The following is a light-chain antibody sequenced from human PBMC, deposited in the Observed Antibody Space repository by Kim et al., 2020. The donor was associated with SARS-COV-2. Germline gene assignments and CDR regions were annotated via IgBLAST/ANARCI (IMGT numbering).Light chain of an antibody. Sequence: SSELTQDPAVSVALGQTVRITCQGDSLRNYYASWYQQKPGQATVFVIYGENNRPSGIPDRFSGSFSGNTASLTITGAQAEDEADYYCNCRDSSGYHLVFGGGTKLTVL. V-gene: IGLV3-19*01. J-gene: IGLJ2*01. CDR3: NCRDSSGYHLV. CDR2: GEN. CDR1: SLRNYY.